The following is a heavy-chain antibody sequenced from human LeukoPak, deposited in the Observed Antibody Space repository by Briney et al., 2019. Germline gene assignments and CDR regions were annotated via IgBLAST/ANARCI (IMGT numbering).Heavy chain of an antibody. CDR1: GFTLSSYS. V-gene: IGHV3-48*04. CDR2: ISSSSTI. J-gene: IGHJ4*02. Sequence: GGSLRLSCAASGFTLSSYSMNWVRQAPGKGLEWVSYISSSSTIYYADSVKGRFTISRDNAKNSLYLQMNSLRAEDTAVYYCARSYHDSSGYSVDYWGQGTLVTVSS. D-gene: IGHD3-22*01. CDR3: ARSYHDSSGYSVDY.